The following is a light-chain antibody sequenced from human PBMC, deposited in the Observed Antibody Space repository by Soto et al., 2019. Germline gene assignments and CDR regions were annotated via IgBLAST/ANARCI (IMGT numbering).Light chain of an antibody. Sequence: IGLSQPPATLSLSPGERATLSCRASQSVSSYLAWYQQKPGQAPRLLIYDASNRATGIPARFSGSGSGTDFTLTISSLEPEDFAVYYCQQRSNLITFGQGTRLEIK. CDR3: QQRSNLIT. J-gene: IGKJ5*01. CDR1: QSVSSY. V-gene: IGKV3-11*01. CDR2: DAS.